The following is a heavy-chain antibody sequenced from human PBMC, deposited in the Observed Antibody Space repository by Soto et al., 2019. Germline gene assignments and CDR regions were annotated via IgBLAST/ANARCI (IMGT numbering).Heavy chain of an antibody. CDR2: ISIDNGNT. Sequence: ASVKVSCKASGYTFTCSGICWVRQAPGQGLEWMGWISIDNGNTKYAQHLQGRVSMTTDTSTSTAYMDLRSLRSDDTAVYYCARDQGITTFGVYSMYYYGMDVWGQGTTVTVSS. V-gene: IGHV1-18*01. J-gene: IGHJ6*02. CDR3: ARDQGITTFGVYSMYYYGMDV. D-gene: IGHD3-3*01. CDR1: GYTFTCSG.